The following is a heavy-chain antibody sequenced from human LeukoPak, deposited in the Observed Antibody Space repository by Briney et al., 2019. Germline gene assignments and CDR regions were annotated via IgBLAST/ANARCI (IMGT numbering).Heavy chain of an antibody. J-gene: IGHJ4*02. V-gene: IGHV3-23*01. CDR1: GFTFSSYT. CDR2: ISGSGGSA. D-gene: IGHD3-3*01. CDR3: AKSLRITIFGVVALFDY. Sequence: GGSLRLSCAASGFTFSSYTMSWVRQAPGKGLEWVSAISGSGGSAYYADSVKGRFTISRDNSKNTLYLQMNSLRAEDTAVYYCAKSLRITIFGVVALFDYWGQGTLVTVSS.